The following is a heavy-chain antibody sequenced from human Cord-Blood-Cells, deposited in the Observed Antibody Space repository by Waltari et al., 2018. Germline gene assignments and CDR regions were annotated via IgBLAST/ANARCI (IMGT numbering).Heavy chain of an antibody. CDR2: IYSGGST. Sequence: GKGLEWVSVIYSGGSTYYADSVKGRVTISRDNSKNTLYLQMNSLRAEDTAVYYCARGIGSSSWYAFDIWGQGTMVTVSS. CDR3: ARGIGSSSWYAFDI. V-gene: IGHV3-53*01. J-gene: IGHJ3*02. D-gene: IGHD6-13*01.